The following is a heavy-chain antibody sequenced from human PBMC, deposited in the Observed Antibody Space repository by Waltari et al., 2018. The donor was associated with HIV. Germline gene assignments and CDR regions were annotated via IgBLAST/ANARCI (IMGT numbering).Heavy chain of an antibody. J-gene: IGHJ6*02. V-gene: IGHV4-39*07. D-gene: IGHD4-17*01. CDR3: ARNDYGDYAQEYYYYYGMDV. Sequence: QLQLQESGPGLVKPSETLSLTCTVSGGSISSSSYYWGWIRQPPGKGLEWIGSIYYSGSTYYNPSRKSRVTISVDTSKNQFSLKLSSGTAADTAVYYCARNDYGDYAQEYYYYYGMDVWGQGTTVTVSS. CDR1: GGSISSSSYY. CDR2: IYYSGST.